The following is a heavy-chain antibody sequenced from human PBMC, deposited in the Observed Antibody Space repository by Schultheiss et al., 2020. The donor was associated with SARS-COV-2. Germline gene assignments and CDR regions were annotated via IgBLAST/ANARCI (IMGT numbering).Heavy chain of an antibody. V-gene: IGHV3-30-3*01. Sequence: GGSLRLSCAASGFTFSSYAMHWVRQAPGKGLEWVAVISYDGNIKNYADSVKGRFTISRDNSKDTMYLQMNSLRGEDTAVYYCASLMTAITSRGGLFDYRGPGTLVTVSS. CDR2: ISYDGNIK. CDR3: ASLMTAITSRGGLFDY. D-gene: IGHD2-21*02. CDR1: GFTFSSYA. J-gene: IGHJ4*02.